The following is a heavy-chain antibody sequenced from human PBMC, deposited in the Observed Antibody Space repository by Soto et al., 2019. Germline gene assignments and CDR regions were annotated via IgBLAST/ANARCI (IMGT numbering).Heavy chain of an antibody. J-gene: IGHJ4*02. CDR1: GFTFSSYA. V-gene: IGHV3-23*01. Sequence: EVQLLESGGGLVQPGGSLRLSCAASGFTFSSYAMNWVRQAPGKGLEWVSVISGSGGSTYYADSVKGRFTISRDNSKNPLYLEMNSLGAEDTAVYYCASRNYGSEFDYWGQGTLVSVSS. CDR2: ISGSGGST. CDR3: ASRNYGSEFDY. D-gene: IGHD3-10*01.